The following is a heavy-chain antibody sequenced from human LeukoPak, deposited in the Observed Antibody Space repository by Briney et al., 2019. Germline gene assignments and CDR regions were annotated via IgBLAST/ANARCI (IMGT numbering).Heavy chain of an antibody. Sequence: GGSLRLSCAASGFTFSSYEMNWVRQAPGKGLEWVSYISSSGSTIYYADSVKGRFTISRDNAKNSLYLQMNSLRAEDTAVYYCARDRYCGGDCYYNAGLFDPWGQGTLVTVSS. V-gene: IGHV3-48*03. CDR2: ISSSGSTI. J-gene: IGHJ5*02. D-gene: IGHD2-21*02. CDR3: ARDRYCGGDCYYNAGLFDP. CDR1: GFTFSSYE.